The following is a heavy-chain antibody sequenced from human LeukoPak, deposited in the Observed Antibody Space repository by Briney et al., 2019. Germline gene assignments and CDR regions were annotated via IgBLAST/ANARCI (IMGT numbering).Heavy chain of an antibody. Sequence: KFQGRVTITRDTSASTAYMELSSLRSEDTAVYYCARANLAYCGGDCSPGAFDIWGQGTMVTVSS. CDR3: ARANLAYCGGDCSPGAFDI. J-gene: IGHJ3*02. D-gene: IGHD2-21*02. V-gene: IGHV1-3*01.